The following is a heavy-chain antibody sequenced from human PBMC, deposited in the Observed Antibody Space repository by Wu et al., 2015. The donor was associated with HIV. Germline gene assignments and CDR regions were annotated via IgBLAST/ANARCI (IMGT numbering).Heavy chain of an antibody. Sequence: QVQLVQSGAEVKKPGASVKISCKASGYTFTNYYLHWVRQTPGQGLEWMGIINPSGGSTSYAQKFQGRVTMTRDTSTSTVYMGLSNLRSEDTAVYYCSRRDFPRREYYFDYVGHGNPGHRLL. CDR1: GYTFTNYY. CDR3: SRRDFPRREYYFDY. CDR2: INPSGGST. V-gene: IGHV1-46*03. J-gene: IGHJ4*02. D-gene: IGHD1-1*01.